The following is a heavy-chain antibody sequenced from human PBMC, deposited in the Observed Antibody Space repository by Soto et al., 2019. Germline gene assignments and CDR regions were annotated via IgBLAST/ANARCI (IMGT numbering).Heavy chain of an antibody. J-gene: IGHJ5*02. Sequence: QVRLVQSGAEVKAPGASVKVSCKAPGDTFTSYYMHWVRQAPGHGLEWMGVINPNGGSIGFAQKFQGRVTMTRDTSRRTVYMELRGLTSEDTAVYYCARSSGRVYGIIIVGTNWFAPWGQGTLVNVSS. CDR1: GDTFTSYY. V-gene: IGHV1-46*01. CDR2: INPNGGSI. D-gene: IGHD1-26*01. CDR3: ARSSGRVYGIIIVGTNWFAP.